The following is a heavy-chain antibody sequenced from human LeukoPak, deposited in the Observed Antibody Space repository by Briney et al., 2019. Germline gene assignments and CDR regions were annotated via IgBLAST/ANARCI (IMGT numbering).Heavy chain of an antibody. D-gene: IGHD5-24*01. CDR2: IRYDGSNK. CDR3: ANFRGTRDGYINGYFDY. Sequence: PGGTLRLSCAASGFTFSSYGMHWVRQAPGKGLEWVAFIRYDGSNKYYADSVKGRFTISRDNSKNTLYLQMNSLRAEDTAVYYCANFRGTRDGYINGYFDYWGQGTLVTVSS. CDR1: GFTFSSYG. V-gene: IGHV3-30*02. J-gene: IGHJ4*02.